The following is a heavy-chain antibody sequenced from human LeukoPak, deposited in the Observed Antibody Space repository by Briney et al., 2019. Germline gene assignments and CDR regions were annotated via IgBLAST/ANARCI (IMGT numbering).Heavy chain of an antibody. J-gene: IGHJ3*02. CDR3: ARQRGDSSGYYTLLLDAFDI. D-gene: IGHD3-22*01. V-gene: IGHV4-61*02. CDR2: IYTSGST. Sequence: SQTLSLTCTVSGGSVNSGNYYWTWIRQPAGKGLEWIGGIYTSGSTNYNPSLKSRVTISIDASKNQFSLRLSSVTAADTAVYYCARQRGDSSGYYTLLLDAFDIWGQGTMVTVSS. CDR1: GGSVNSGNYY.